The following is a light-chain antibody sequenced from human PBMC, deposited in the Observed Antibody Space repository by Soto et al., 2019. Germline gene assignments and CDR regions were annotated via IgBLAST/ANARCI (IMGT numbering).Light chain of an antibody. CDR1: TGAVTSGHY. CDR3: LLSYSGVGGV. J-gene: IGLJ2*01. Sequence: QAVVTQEPSLTVSPGGTVTLTCGSTTGAVTSGHYPYWFQQKPGQAPRTLIYSTTNKHSWTPARFSGSHLGDNAALTLSGAQPEDEADYYCLLSYSGVGGVFGGGTKLTVL. CDR2: STT. V-gene: IGLV7-46*01.